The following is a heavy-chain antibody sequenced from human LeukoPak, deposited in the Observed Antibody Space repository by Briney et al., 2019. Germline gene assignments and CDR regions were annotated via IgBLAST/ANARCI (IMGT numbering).Heavy chain of an antibody. CDR2: IIPIFGTA. CDR1: GGTFSSYA. CDR3: ARRAPWAYDL. V-gene: IGHV1-69*05. J-gene: IGHJ4*02. D-gene: IGHD3-3*01. Sequence: SVKVSCKASGGTFSSYAVSWVRQAPGQGLEWMGGIIPIFGTANYAQKLQGRVTMTTDTSTSTAYMELRSLRSDDTAVYYCARRAPWAYDLWGQGTLVTVSS.